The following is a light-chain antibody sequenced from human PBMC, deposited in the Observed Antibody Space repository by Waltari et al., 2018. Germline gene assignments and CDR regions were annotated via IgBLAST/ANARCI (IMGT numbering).Light chain of an antibody. Sequence: EIVLPQSPGTLSLSPGERATLSCRASQSISSGKLAWYQQKPGQAPRLLIYGASSRASGIPDKFRGSGSGTDFTLTISGLEPEDFAVYYCQQFGSSPLITFGQGTRLEIK. V-gene: IGKV3-20*01. CDR1: QSISSGK. CDR3: QQFGSSPLIT. J-gene: IGKJ5*01. CDR2: GAS.